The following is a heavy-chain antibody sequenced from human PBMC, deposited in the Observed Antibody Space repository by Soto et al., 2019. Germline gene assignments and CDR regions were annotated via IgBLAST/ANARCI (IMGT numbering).Heavy chain of an antibody. CDR2: MNPNSGNT. CDR1: GYTFTSYD. D-gene: IGHD3-3*01. Sequence: GASVKVSCKASGYTFTSYDINWVRQATGQGLEWMGWMNPNSGNTGYAQKFQGRVTMTRNTSISTAYMELSSLRSEDTAVYYCARGAYTIFGVVISPDYYYYGMDVWGQGTTVTVSS. J-gene: IGHJ6*02. V-gene: IGHV1-8*01. CDR3: ARGAYTIFGVVISPDYYYYGMDV.